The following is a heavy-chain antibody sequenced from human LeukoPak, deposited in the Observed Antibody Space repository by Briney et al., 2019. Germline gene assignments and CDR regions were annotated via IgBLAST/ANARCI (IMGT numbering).Heavy chain of an antibody. Sequence: PGGSLRLSCAASGFTFSSYGMHWVRQAPGKGLEWVAVISYDGSNKYYADSVKSRFTISRDNSKNTLYLQMNSLRAEDTAVYYCATSITMIVAVDYWGQGTLVTVSS. CDR3: ATSITMIVAVDY. D-gene: IGHD3-22*01. J-gene: IGHJ4*02. V-gene: IGHV3-30*03. CDR1: GFTFSSYG. CDR2: ISYDGSNK.